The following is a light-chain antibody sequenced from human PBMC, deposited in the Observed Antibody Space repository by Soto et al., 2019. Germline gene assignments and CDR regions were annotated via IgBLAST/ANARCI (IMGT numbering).Light chain of an antibody. Sequence: QSALTQPASVSRSPGQSITISCTGTSSDVGRYSLLSWYQHHPGKAPKLIIYEDIKGPSGVSNRFSGSKSGNTASLRISGLQAEDEADYYCYTYAGGSTYLFGTGTKLTVL. CDR2: EDI. V-gene: IGLV2-23*01. CDR1: SSDVGRYSL. J-gene: IGLJ1*01. CDR3: YTYAGGSTYL.